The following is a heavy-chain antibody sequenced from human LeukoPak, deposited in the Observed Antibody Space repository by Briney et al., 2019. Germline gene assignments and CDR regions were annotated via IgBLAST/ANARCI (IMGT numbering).Heavy chain of an antibody. CDR2: IYYSGST. D-gene: IGHD3-22*01. CDR3: ARHIGKGSGYYLFDY. Sequence: SQTLSLTCTVSGGSISSGDYYWSWIRQPPGKGLEWNGYIYYSGSTTYNPSLKSRVTILVATSKNQFSLKLSSVIAADTAVYYCARHIGKGSGYYLFDYWGQGTLVTVSS. V-gene: IGHV4-30-4*01. CDR1: GGSISSGDYY. J-gene: IGHJ4*02.